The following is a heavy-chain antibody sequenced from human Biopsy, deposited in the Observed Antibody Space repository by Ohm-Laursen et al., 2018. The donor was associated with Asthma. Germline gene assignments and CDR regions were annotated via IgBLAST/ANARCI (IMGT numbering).Heavy chain of an antibody. V-gene: IGHV3-11*04. CDR2: ISSSGNTSTI. Sequence: SLRLSCTASGFTLSDYYISWIRQAPGKGLEWVSYISSSGNTSTIYYADSVKGRFTISRDNSKKTLYLQMNSLRTEDTAVYYCAKRRGYSGHDNDYWGQGTLVIVSS. CDR3: AKRRGYSGHDNDY. D-gene: IGHD5-12*01. CDR1: GFTLSDYY. J-gene: IGHJ4*02.